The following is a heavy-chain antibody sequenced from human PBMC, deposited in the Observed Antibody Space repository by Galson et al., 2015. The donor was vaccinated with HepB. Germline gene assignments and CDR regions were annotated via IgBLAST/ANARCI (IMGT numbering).Heavy chain of an antibody. CDR3: ASGSYYVAFDI. CDR2: IIPILGLA. J-gene: IGHJ3*02. CDR1: GSTFSSYT. D-gene: IGHD1-26*01. Sequence: SVKVSCKASGSTFSSYTISWVRQAPGQGLEWMGRIIPILGLANYAQKFQGRVTITADKSTSTAYMELSSLRSEDTAVYYCASGSYYVAFDIWGQGTMVTVSS. V-gene: IGHV1-69*02.